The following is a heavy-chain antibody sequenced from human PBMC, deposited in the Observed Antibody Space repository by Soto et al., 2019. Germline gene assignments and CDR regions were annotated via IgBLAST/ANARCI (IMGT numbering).Heavy chain of an antibody. CDR3: ARARITETTFFYYYYGMDV. CDR1: GGSFSGYY. J-gene: IGHJ6*02. CDR2: IIHSGST. V-gene: IGHV4-34*12. D-gene: IGHD1-7*01. Sequence: SETLSLTCAVYGGSFSGYYWSWIRQPPGKGLELIGEIIHSGSTNFNPSLKSRVTISVDTSKNQFSLKLSSVTAADTAVYYCARARITETTFFYYYYGMDVWGQGTTVTVSS.